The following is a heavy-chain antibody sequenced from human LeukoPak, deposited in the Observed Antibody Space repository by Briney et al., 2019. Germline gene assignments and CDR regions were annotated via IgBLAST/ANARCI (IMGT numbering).Heavy chain of an antibody. V-gene: IGHV3-30*18. CDR2: ISDDGRNK. CDR3: AKGPVPINKQLWLPWGQGGFDP. J-gene: IGHJ5*02. D-gene: IGHD5-18*01. Sequence: GGSLRLSCAASGFTFSSYGMHWVRQAPGKGLEWVAVISDDGRNKNYADSVKGRFTISKDNSKNTLYLQINSLRAEDTAVYYCAKGPVPINKQLWLPWGQGGFDPWGQGTLVTVSS. CDR1: GFTFSSYG.